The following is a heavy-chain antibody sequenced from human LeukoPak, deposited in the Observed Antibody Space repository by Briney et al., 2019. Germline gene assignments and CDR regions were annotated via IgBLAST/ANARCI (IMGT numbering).Heavy chain of an antibody. J-gene: IGHJ6*02. CDR1: GGSISSSSYY. CDR3: ARGSGYDILTGYLGGGYYYYYGMDV. Sequence: SETLSLTCTVSGGSISSSSYYWGWIRQPPGKGLEWIGSIYYSGSTYYNPSLKSRVTISVDTSKNQFSLKLSSVTAADTAVYYCARGSGYDILTGYLGGGYYYYYGMDVWGQGTTVTVSS. V-gene: IGHV4-39*07. D-gene: IGHD3-9*01. CDR2: IYYSGST.